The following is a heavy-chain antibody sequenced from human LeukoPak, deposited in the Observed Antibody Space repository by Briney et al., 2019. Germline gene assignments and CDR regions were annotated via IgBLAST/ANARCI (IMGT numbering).Heavy chain of an antibody. Sequence: SQTLSLTCAISGDSVSSKSVSWNWVRQSPSRGLEYLGRTRYRSTWNTFYSLSVQGRITINADTSRNQVSLRLNSLTPEDTALYYCVTDFNWAFDYWGQGTLVTVSS. CDR2: TRYRSTWNT. J-gene: IGHJ4*02. CDR3: VTDFNWAFDY. V-gene: IGHV6-1*01. CDR1: GDSVSSKSVS. D-gene: IGHD7-27*01.